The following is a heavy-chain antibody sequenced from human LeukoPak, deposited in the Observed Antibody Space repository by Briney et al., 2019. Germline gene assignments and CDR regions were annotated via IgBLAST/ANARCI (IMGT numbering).Heavy chain of an antibody. CDR2: IYYSGST. Sequence: SETLSLTCTVSGGSISSYYWSWIRQPPGKGLEWIGYIYYSGSTNYNPSLKSRVTISVDTSNQFSLKLSSLTAADTAVYYCARRSRDSSAWLDAFDIWGQGTMVTVSS. CDR3: ARRSRDSSAWLDAFDI. J-gene: IGHJ3*02. V-gene: IGHV4-59*08. D-gene: IGHD6-19*01. CDR1: GGSISSYY.